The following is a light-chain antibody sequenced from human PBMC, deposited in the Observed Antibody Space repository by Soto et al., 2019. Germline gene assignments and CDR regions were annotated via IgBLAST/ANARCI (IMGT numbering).Light chain of an antibody. V-gene: IGKV1-39*01. CDR2: AAS. CDR3: QQSYSTPRT. Sequence: DIQMTQSPSSLSASVGDRVTITCRASQSISSFLNWYQQKPGKAPKLLIYAASSLQSGVPSSFSGRGSGTDFTFTISSLQPEDFATYYCQQSYSTPRTFGQGTKVDIK. CDR1: QSISSF. J-gene: IGKJ1*01.